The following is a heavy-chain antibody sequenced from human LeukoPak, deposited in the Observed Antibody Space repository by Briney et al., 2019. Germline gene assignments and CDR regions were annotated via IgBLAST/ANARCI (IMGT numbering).Heavy chain of an antibody. CDR3: AGDGRQWLVTRSFDY. J-gene: IGHJ4*02. CDR2: IKEDGSEK. D-gene: IGHD6-19*01. V-gene: IGHV3-7*01. Sequence: PGGSLRLSCAASGFTFSSYWMSWVRQAPGKGLEWVANIKEDGSEKYYADSVKGRFTISRDNAKNSLYLQMNSLRAEDTAVYYCAGDGRQWLVTRSFDYWGQGTLVTVSS. CDR1: GFTFSSYW.